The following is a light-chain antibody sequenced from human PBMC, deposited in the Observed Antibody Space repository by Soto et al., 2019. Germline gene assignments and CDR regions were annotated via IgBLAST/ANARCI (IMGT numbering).Light chain of an antibody. V-gene: IGKV1-5*03. CDR1: QTISSW. CDR3: QHYNSYSEA. Sequence: DIQMTQSPSTLSGSVGDRVTITCRPSQTISSWLAWYQQQPGKDPKLLIYKASTLKSGVPSRFSGSGSGTEFTLTISSLQPDDFATYYCQHYNSYSEAFGQGTKVDIK. J-gene: IGKJ1*01. CDR2: KAS.